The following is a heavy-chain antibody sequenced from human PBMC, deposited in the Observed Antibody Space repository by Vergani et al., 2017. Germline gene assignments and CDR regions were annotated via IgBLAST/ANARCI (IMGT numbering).Heavy chain of an antibody. CDR2: IKQDGSEK. CDR1: GFTFSSYW. J-gene: IGHJ3*02. V-gene: IGHV3-7*04. D-gene: IGHD6-19*01. CDR3: ARAGSGWYGSGAFDI. Sequence: EVQLVESGGGLVQPGGSLRLSCAASGFTFSSYWMSWVRQAPGKGLEWVANIKQDGSEKYYVDSVRGRFTISRDNAKNSLYLQMNSLIAEETAVYYCARAGSGWYGSGAFDIWGQGTMVTVSS.